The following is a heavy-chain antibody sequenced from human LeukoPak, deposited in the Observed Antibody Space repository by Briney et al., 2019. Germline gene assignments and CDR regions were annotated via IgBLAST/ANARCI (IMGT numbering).Heavy chain of an antibody. CDR1: GGSFSGYY. V-gene: IGHV4-34*01. CDR3: ARRGWYEDAFDI. J-gene: IGHJ3*02. D-gene: IGHD6-19*01. Sequence: PSETLSLTCAVYGGSFSGYYWSWIRQPPGKGLEWIGEINHSGSTNYNPSLKSRVTISVDTSKNQFSLKLSSVTAADTAVYYCARRGWYEDAFDIWGQGTMVTVSS. CDR2: INHSGST.